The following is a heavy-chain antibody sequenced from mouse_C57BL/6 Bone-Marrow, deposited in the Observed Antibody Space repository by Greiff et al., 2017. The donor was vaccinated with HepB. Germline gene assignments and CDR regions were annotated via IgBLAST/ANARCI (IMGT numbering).Heavy chain of an antibody. D-gene: IGHD4-1*01. CDR2: IRNKANGYTT. CDR1: GFTFTDYY. Sequence: VQLKESGGGLVQPGGSLSFSCAASGFTFTDYYMSWVRQPPGKALEWLGFIRNKANGYTTEYSASVKGRFTISRDNSQSILYLQMNALRAEDSATYYCARYNPWGFAYWGQGTLVTVSA. J-gene: IGHJ3*01. CDR3: ARYNPWGFAY. V-gene: IGHV7-3*01.